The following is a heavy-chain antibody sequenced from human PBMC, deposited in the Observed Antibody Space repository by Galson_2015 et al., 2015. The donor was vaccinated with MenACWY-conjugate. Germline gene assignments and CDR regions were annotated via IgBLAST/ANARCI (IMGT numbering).Heavy chain of an antibody. CDR1: GGAFSGHY. J-gene: IGHJ6*02. D-gene: IGHD3-22*01. Sequence: SETLSLTCAIYGGAFSGHYWSWTRQPPGKGLEWIGEINHSGSTNYNPSLKSRVTISVDRSKKQFSLKLSSVTAADTAVYYCAGGRNNYETPHPLTYYYYGMDVWGQGTTVTVS. CDR2: INHSGST. CDR3: AGGRNNYETPHPLTYYYYGMDV. V-gene: IGHV4-34*01.